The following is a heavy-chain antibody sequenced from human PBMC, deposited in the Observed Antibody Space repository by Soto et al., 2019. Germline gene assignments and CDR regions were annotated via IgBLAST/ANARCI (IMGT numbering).Heavy chain of an antibody. V-gene: IGHV3-66*01. Sequence: GGSLRLSCAASGFTVSSNYMSWVRQAPGKGLEWVSVIYSGGSTYYADSVKGRFTISRDNSKNTLYLQMNSLRAEDTAVYYCARYRDTMVRGVASGFDPWGQGTLVTVSS. CDR3: ARYRDTMVRGVASGFDP. J-gene: IGHJ5*02. CDR1: GFTVSSNY. D-gene: IGHD3-10*01. CDR2: IYSGGST.